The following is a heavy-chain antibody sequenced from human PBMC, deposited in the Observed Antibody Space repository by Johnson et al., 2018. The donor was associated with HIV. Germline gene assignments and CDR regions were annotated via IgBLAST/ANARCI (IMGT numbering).Heavy chain of an antibody. J-gene: IGHJ3*02. Sequence: VQLVESGGGLVKPGGTLRLSCAASGFTFSNAWMSWVRQAQGKGLEWVGRIKSKTDGGKTDYAAPVKGRFTISRDDSKNTLYLQMNSLTTADTAVYYCTAALRVKGIWGQGTMVTVSS. D-gene: IGHD2-15*01. CDR3: TAALRVKGI. V-gene: IGHV3-15*01. CDR1: GFTFSNAW. CDR2: IKSKTDGGKT.